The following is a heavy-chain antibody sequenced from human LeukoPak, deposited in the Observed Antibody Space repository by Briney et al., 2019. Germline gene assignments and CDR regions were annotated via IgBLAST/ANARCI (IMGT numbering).Heavy chain of an antibody. D-gene: IGHD1-1*01. CDR1: GGSISRYY. CDR3: ASRNVSYFDY. CDR2: IYHSGST. J-gene: IGHJ4*02. V-gene: IGHV4-59*12. Sequence: SETLSLTCTVSGGSISRYYWSWIRQPPGKGLEWIGYIYHSGSTNYNPSLKSRVTISVDTSKNQFSLKLSSVTAADTAVYYCASRNVSYFDYWGQGTLVTVSS.